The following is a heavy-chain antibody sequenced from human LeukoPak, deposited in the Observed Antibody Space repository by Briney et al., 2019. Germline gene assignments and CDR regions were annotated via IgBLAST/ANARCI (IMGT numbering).Heavy chain of an antibody. CDR1: GYTFTSHT. Sequence: GASVKVSCKASGYTFTSHTMHWVRQAPGQRPEWMGWINTGDGNTKYSQEFQGRVTIMRDTSARTAYMELSSLRSEDTAVYFCSRGGGIQLWVDEPPLGFDYWGQGTLVTVSS. CDR3: SRGGGIQLWVDEPPLGFDY. CDR2: INTGDGNT. J-gene: IGHJ4*02. V-gene: IGHV1-3*03. D-gene: IGHD5-18*01.